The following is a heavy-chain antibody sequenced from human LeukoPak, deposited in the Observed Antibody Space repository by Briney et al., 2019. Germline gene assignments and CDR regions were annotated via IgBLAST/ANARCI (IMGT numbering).Heavy chain of an antibody. D-gene: IGHD1-1*01. CDR1: GGSMSSDY. J-gene: IGHJ4*02. CDR3: ARNVAGSLDY. CDR2: IYTSGTT. Sequence: PSETLSLTCTVSGGSMSSDYWTWIRQPAGKGLEWIGRIYTSGTTNYNPSLKSRVTMSVDTSKSQFSLRVSSVTAADTAVYYCARNVAGSLDYWGQGTLVTVSS. V-gene: IGHV4-4*07.